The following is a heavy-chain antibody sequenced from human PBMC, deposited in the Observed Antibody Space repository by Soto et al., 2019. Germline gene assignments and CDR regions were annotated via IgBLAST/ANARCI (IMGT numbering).Heavy chain of an antibody. D-gene: IGHD3-22*01. CDR1: GGSISSGGYY. CDR3: ARVPPPLYYYDSSGSIDGHFDY. V-gene: IGHV4-31*03. J-gene: IGHJ4*02. CDR2: IYYSGST. Sequence: ASETLSLTCTVSGGSISSGGYYWSWIRQHPGKGLEWIGYIYYSGSTYYNPSLKSRVTISVDTSKNQFSLKLSSVTAADTAVYYCARVPPPLYYYDSSGSIDGHFDYWGQGTLVTVSS.